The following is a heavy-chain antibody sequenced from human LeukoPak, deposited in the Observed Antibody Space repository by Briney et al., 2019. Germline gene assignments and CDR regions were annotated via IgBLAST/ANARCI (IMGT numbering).Heavy chain of an antibody. J-gene: IGHJ4*02. CDR3: ARSFCSGGSCYLYYFDY. V-gene: IGHV4-34*01. CDR1: GGSFSGYY. Sequence: PSETLSLTCAVYGGSFSGYYWSWIRQPPGKGPEWIGEINHSGSTNYNPSLKSRVTISVDTSKNQFSLKLSSVTAADTAVYYCARSFCSGGSCYLYYFDYWGQGTLVTVSS. D-gene: IGHD2-15*01. CDR2: INHSGST.